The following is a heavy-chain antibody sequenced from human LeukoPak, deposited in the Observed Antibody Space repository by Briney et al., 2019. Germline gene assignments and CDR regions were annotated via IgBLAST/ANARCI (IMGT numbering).Heavy chain of an antibody. CDR2: ISGSGGST. V-gene: IGHV3-23*01. J-gene: IGHJ3*02. D-gene: IGHD6-19*01. CDR3: AKDRSSGWYEDAFDI. CDR1: GFTFSSYA. Sequence: GGSLRLSCAASGFTFSSYAMSWVRQAPGKGLEWVSAISGSGGSTYYADSVKGRFTISRDNSKNTLYLQTNSLRAEDTAVYYCAKDRSSGWYEDAFDIWGQGTMVTVSS.